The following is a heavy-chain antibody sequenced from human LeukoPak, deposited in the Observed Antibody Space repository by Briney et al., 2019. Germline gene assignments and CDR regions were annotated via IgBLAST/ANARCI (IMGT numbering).Heavy chain of an antibody. D-gene: IGHD3-22*01. V-gene: IGHV3-9*01. CDR3: AKGPEPRYYYDSSGYSLPDY. J-gene: IGHJ4*02. CDR1: GFTFNDYA. CDR2: ISWNSGSI. Sequence: PGGSLRLSCAASGFTFNDYAMHWVRQAPGKGLEWVSGISWNSGSIGYADSVKGRFTISRDNAKNSLYLQMNSLRAEDTALYYCAKGPEPRYYYDSSGYSLPDYWGQGTLITVSS.